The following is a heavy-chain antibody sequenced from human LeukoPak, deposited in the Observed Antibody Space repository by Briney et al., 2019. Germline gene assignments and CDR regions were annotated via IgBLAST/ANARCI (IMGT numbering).Heavy chain of an antibody. V-gene: IGHV3-74*01. CDR3: ARSGVVVAATKLYYYYYYMDV. Sequence: QPGGSLRLSCAASGFTFSSYWMHWVRQAPGKGLVWVSRINSDGSSTSYADSVKGRFTISRDNAKNTLYLQMNSLRAEDTAVYYCARSGVVVAATKLYYYYYYMDVWGKGTTVTVSS. CDR2: INSDGSST. CDR1: GFTFSSYW. J-gene: IGHJ6*03. D-gene: IGHD2-15*01.